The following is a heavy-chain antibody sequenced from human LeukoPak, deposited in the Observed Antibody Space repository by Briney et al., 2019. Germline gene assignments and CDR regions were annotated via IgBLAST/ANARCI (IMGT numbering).Heavy chain of an antibody. CDR2: ISYSGST. V-gene: IGHV4-39*07. Sequence: SETLSLTCTVSGGSISGSSYYWGWIRQTPGKGLAWIGSISYSGSTYYNPSLKSRVTMSVDTSKNQFSLKLSSVTAADTAVYYCARGVYYDILTGYPRDPSNWFDPWGQGTLVTVSS. J-gene: IGHJ5*02. D-gene: IGHD3-9*01. CDR1: GGSISGSSYY. CDR3: ARGVYYDILTGYPRDPSNWFDP.